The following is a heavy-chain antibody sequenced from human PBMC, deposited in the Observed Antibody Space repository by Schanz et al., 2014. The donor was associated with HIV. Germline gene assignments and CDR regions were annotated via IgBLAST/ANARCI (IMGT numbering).Heavy chain of an antibody. V-gene: IGHV3-NL1*01. Sequence: VQLVESGGGLVKPGGSLRLSCAASGFTFNSYSMNWVRQAPGKGLEWVSAISGSSITYSADSVKGRFTISRDNSKNTLYLEMNSLRADDTAVYYCAKDEYYYGSGSYIYFYYGMDVWGQGTTVTVSS. J-gene: IGHJ6*02. CDR2: ISGSSIT. D-gene: IGHD3-10*01. CDR3: AKDEYYYGSGSYIYFYYGMDV. CDR1: GFTFNSYS.